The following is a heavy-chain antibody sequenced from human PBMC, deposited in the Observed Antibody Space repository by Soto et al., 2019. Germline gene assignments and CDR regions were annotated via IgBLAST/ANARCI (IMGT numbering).Heavy chain of an antibody. V-gene: IGHV3-74*01. Sequence: GGSLRLSCAASGFTFSSYWMHWVRQGPGKGLVWVSRVNSDESTTSYADPVKGRFTISRDNAKNTLYLQMSSLRVEDTALYYCVCFECGRTAVVTAMEANGYWGQGTLGTVSS. CDR3: VCFECGRTAVVTAMEANGY. D-gene: IGHD2-21*02. J-gene: IGHJ4*02. CDR2: VNSDESTT. CDR1: GFTFSSYW.